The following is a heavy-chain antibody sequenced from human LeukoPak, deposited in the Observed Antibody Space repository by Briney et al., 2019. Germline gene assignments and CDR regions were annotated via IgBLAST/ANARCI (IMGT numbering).Heavy chain of an antibody. CDR3: AKDLKQLATYYYYGMDV. CDR2: IRWNSGSI. CDR1: GFTFDDYC. J-gene: IGHJ6*02. V-gene: IGHV3-9*01. Sequence: GRSLGPFRAASGFTFDDYCMDWVRQAPREGLGWDLGIRWNSGSIGYADSVKGRFTISRDNAKNSLYLQMNSLRAEDTALYYCAKDLKQLATYYYYGMDVWGQGTTVAVSS. D-gene: IGHD6-13*01.